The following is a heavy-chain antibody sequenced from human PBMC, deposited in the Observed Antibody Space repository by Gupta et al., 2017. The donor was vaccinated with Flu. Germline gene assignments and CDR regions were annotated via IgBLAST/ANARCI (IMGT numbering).Heavy chain of an antibody. D-gene: IGHD6-19*01. Sequence: SSYWMSWVRQAPGKGLEWVANINQDGSEKYYVDSVKGRFTISRDNAKNSLYLQMNSLRAEDTAVYYCARMGIAVAGGTFDYWGQGTPVTGSS. CDR2: INQDGSEK. CDR3: ARMGIAVAGGTFDY. CDR1: SSYW. J-gene: IGHJ4*02. V-gene: IGHV3-7*01.